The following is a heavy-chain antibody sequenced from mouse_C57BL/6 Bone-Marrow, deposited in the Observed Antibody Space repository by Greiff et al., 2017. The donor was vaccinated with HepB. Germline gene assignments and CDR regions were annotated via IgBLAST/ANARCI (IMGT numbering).Heavy chain of an antibody. Sequence: QVQLQQSGAELARPGASVKLSCKASGYTFTSYGISWVKQRTGQGLEWIGEIYPRSGNTYYNEKFKGKATLTADKSSSTAYMELRSLTSEDSAVYFGARGAVTTGGFAYWGQGTLVTVSA. CDR2: IYPRSGNT. CDR1: GYTFTSYG. D-gene: IGHD2-2*01. V-gene: IGHV1-81*01. CDR3: ARGAVTTGGFAY. J-gene: IGHJ3*01.